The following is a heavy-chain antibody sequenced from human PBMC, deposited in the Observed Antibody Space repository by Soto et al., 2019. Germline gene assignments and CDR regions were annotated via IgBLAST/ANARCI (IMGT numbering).Heavy chain of an antibody. CDR3: AKTRRGYSSSWGGYFQH. CDR2: ISGSGGST. CDR1: GFTFSSYA. V-gene: IGHV3-23*01. J-gene: IGHJ1*01. Sequence: GGSLRLSCAASGFTFSSYAMSWVRQAPGKGLEWVSAISGSGGSTYYADSVKGRFTISRDNSKNTLYLQMNSLRAEDTAVYYCAKTRRGYSSSWGGYFQHWGQGTLVTVSS. D-gene: IGHD6-13*01.